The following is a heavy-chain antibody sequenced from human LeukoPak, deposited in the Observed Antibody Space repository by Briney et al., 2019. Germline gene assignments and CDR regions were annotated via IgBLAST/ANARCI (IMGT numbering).Heavy chain of an antibody. CDR2: IYYSGST. CDR3: ARVESGWHDAFDI. J-gene: IGHJ3*02. V-gene: IGHV4-59*01. D-gene: IGHD6-19*01. CDR1: GGSISSYY. Sequence: SETLSLTCAVSGGSISSYYWSWIRQPPGKGLERIGYIYYSGSTNYDPSLKSRVTISVDTSKNQFSLKLSSVTAADTAVYYCARVESGWHDAFDIWGQGTMVTVSS.